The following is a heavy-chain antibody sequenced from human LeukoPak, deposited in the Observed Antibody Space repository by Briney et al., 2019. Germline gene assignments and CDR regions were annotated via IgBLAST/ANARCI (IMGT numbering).Heavy chain of an antibody. V-gene: IGHV4-30-2*01. J-gene: IGHJ5*01. CDR3: ARSRQASGLFNS. CDR2: IYERGPA. D-gene: IGHD3-10*01. Sequence: SETLSLTCTVSGYAITSGGFSWNWIRQPPGKGLEWIGCIYERGPAYYNPSLKSRFTISVDRPKNQFFLNVTSLTAADTAVYYCARSRQASGLFNSWGQGNLVVVSS. CDR1: GYAITSGGFS.